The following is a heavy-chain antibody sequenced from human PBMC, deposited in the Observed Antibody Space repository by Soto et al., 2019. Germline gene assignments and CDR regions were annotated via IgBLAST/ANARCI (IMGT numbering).Heavy chain of an antibody. CDR2: IIPIFGTA. D-gene: IGHD2-15*01. V-gene: IGHV1-69*12. J-gene: IGHJ2*01. CDR3: AGGGTRERYFDL. CDR1: GGTFSSYA. Sequence: QVQLVQSGAEVKKPGSSVKVSCKASGGTFSSYAISWVRQAPGQGLEWMGGIIPIFGTANYAQKFQGRVTSPADDSTSTAYVELSSLRSEDTAVYYCAGGGTRERYFDLWGRGTLVTVSS.